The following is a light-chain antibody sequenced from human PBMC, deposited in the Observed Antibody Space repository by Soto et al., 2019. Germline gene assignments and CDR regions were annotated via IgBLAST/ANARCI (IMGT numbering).Light chain of an antibody. J-gene: IGKJ1*01. CDR1: ENVRTF. V-gene: IGKV3-11*01. CDR2: GAS. CDR3: QQHSHWPPWT. Sequence: VLTQSPATLSLSPGERATLSCRASENVRTFVDWYQQKPGQARMLLIYGASNRDTDSPARFSGSGSGTDFTLTISNREPEDFAVYYCQQHSHWPPWTFGQGTRVEI.